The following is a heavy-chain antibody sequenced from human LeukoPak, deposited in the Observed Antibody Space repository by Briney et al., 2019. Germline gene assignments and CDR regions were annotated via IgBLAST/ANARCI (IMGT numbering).Heavy chain of an antibody. CDR3: ARGSGWYFRWFDP. V-gene: IGHV4-39*01. D-gene: IGHD6-19*01. Sequence: PSETLSLTCTVSGGSISNSNHYWGWVRQPPGKGLEWLGTIYYSGNTYYSPSLKSRVTISVDTSKNQFSLKLSSVTAADTAVYYCARGSGWYFRWFDPWGQGTLVTVSS. CDR1: GGSISNSNHY. CDR2: IYYSGNT. J-gene: IGHJ5*02.